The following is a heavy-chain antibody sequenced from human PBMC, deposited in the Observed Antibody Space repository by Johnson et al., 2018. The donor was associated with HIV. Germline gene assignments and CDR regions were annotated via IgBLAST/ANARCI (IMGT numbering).Heavy chain of an antibody. V-gene: IGHV3-30*04. CDR1: GFTFSSYA. CDR3: ARDRTPLVKVDAFDI. CDR2: ISFDGSNK. Sequence: QVQLVESGGGVVQPGRSLRLSCAASGFTFSSYAMHWVRQAPGKGLEWVAVISFDGSNKYYAEPVKGRFPISRDNSKNTLYLQMNSLRAEDTAVYYCARDRTPLVKVDAFDIWGQGTMVTVSS. J-gene: IGHJ3*02.